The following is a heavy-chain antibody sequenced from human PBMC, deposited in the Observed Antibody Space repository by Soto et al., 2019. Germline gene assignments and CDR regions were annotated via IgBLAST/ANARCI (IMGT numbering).Heavy chain of an antibody. V-gene: IGHV4-59*01. CDR2: IYYSGST. D-gene: IGHD3-10*01. CDR3: ARYGSGSSVWFDP. CDR1: GGSISSYY. Sequence: SETLSLTCTVSGGSISSYYWSWIRQPPGKGLEWIGYIYYSGSTNYNPSLKSRVTISVDTSKNQFSLKLSSVNAADTAVYYCARYGSGSSVWFDPWGQGTLVTVS. J-gene: IGHJ5*02.